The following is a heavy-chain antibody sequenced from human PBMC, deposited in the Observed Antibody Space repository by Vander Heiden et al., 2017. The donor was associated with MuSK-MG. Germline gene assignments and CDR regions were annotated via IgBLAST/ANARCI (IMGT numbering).Heavy chain of an antibody. CDR1: GYNFSKYC. Sequence: EVQLVQSGVEVKKSGESLKISCKTSGYNFSKYCIGWVRQMPGKGLEWMGIIYPDDSDIRYSPSFQGQVTISADSSISTAYLQWSSLRASDTAIYYCARLPLATIRGFDFWGQGTLVTVSS. J-gene: IGHJ4*02. V-gene: IGHV5-51*03. CDR3: ARLPLATIRGFDF. CDR2: IYPDDSDI.